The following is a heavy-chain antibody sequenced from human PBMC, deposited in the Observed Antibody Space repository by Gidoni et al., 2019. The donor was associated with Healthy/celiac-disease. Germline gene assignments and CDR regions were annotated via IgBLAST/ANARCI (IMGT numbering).Heavy chain of an antibody. J-gene: IGHJ6*02. CDR1: GYTFTVYY. CDR3: ARGRGHIVVVTAILVMDV. V-gene: IGHV1-2*02. Sequence: VQLVQSGAEVKQPGASVKVSCQASGYTFTVYYMHWVRPAPGQGLEWMGWITPNSGGTNYAQKLQGRVTMTRDTSISTAYMELSRLRSDDTAVYYCARGRGHIVVVTAILVMDVWGQGTTVTVSS. D-gene: IGHD2-21*02. CDR2: ITPNSGGT.